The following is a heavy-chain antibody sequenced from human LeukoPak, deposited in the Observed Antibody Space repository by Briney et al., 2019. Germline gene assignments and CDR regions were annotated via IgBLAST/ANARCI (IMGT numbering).Heavy chain of an antibody. CDR3: AKDWANYYDSSGYEK. Sequence: GGSLRLSCAASGFTFSSYAMHWVRQAPGKGLEWVAVISYDGSNKYYADSVKGRFTISRDNSKNTLYLQMNSLRAEDTAVYYCAKDWANYYDSSGYEKWGQGTLVTVSS. D-gene: IGHD3-22*01. CDR2: ISYDGSNK. J-gene: IGHJ4*02. CDR1: GFTFSSYA. V-gene: IGHV3-30*04.